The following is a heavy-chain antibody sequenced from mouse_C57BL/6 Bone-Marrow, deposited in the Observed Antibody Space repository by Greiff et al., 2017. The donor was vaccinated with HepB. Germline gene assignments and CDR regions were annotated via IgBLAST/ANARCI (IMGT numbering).Heavy chain of an antibody. CDR3: AIGTVEGRWYFDV. V-gene: IGHV5-6*01. Sequence: EVKLMESGGELVKPGGSLKLSCAASGFTFSSYGMSWVRQTPDKRLEWVATISSGGSYTYYPDSVKGRFTISRDNAKNTLYLQMSSLKSEDTAMYYCAIGTVEGRWYFDVWGTGTTVTVSS. CDR1: GFTFSSYG. CDR2: ISSGGSYT. D-gene: IGHD1-1*01. J-gene: IGHJ1*03.